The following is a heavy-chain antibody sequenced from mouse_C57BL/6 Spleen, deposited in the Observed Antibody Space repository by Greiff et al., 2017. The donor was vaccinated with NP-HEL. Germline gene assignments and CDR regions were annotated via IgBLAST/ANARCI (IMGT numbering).Heavy chain of an antibody. Sequence: QVQLQQSGAELVKPGASVKLSCKASGYTFTSYWMHWVKQRPGQGLEWIGMIHPNSGSTNYNEKFKSKATLTVDKSSSTAYMQLSSLTSEDSAVYYCARHYGSSLYWYFDVWGTGTTVTVSS. J-gene: IGHJ1*03. CDR1: GYTFTSYW. D-gene: IGHD1-1*01. CDR2: IHPNSGST. CDR3: ARHYGSSLYWYFDV. V-gene: IGHV1-64*01.